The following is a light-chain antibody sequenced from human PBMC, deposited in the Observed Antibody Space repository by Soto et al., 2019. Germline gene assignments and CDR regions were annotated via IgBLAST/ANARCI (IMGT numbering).Light chain of an antibody. V-gene: IGKV3-15*01. CDR3: QPYTKWPLGK. CDR1: QSISSN. J-gene: IGKJ1*01. CDR2: GAS. Sequence: EIVMTQSPATLSVSPGERATLSCRASQSISSNLAWYQQKPGQAPRLLIYGASTRATGIPARFSGSGSGTGFTLTISSLQSEDFAVYYCQPYTKWPLGKFGKGTKVDI.